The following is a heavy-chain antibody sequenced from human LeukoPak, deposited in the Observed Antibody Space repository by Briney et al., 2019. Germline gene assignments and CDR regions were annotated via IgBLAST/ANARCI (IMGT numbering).Heavy chain of an antibody. J-gene: IGHJ5*02. CDR3: ARAHLAPAAIIDP. CDR1: GGSISSSNW. D-gene: IGHD2-2*01. CDR2: IYHSGST. V-gene: IGHV4-4*02. Sequence: SETLSLTCAVSGGSISSSNWWSWVRQPPGKGLEWIGEIYHSGSTNYNPSLKSRVTISVDKSKNQFSLKLSSVTAADTAVYYCARAHLAPAAIIDPWGQGTLVTVSS.